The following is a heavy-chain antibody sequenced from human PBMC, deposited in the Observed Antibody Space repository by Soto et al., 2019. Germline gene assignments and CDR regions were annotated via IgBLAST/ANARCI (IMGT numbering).Heavy chain of an antibody. CDR3: ARDRGAEGAAAATHGMDV. Sequence: QVQLVQSGAEVKKPGSSVKVSCKASGGTFSSYAISWVRQAPGQGLEWMGGIIPIFGTANYAQKFQGRVTVTADXXTXTXXMELSSLRSEDTAVYYCARDRGAEGAAAATHGMDVWGQGTTVTVSS. CDR1: GGTFSSYA. D-gene: IGHD6-13*01. V-gene: IGHV1-69*12. CDR2: IIPIFGTA. J-gene: IGHJ6*02.